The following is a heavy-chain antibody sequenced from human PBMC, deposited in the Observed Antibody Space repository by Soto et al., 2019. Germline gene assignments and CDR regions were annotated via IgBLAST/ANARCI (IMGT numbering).Heavy chain of an antibody. Sequence: EVQLLESGGGLAQPGGSLRLSCAASGFMFAGYVMNWVRQAPGKGLEWVSAISTRGGSTYYVDSVKGRFTISRDNSNNTLFLQMNSLKPGHTAVFYRALGNWLGDHWGQGVLVTVSS. CDR3: ALGNWLGDH. J-gene: IGHJ4*02. D-gene: IGHD6-19*01. CDR1: GFMFAGYV. CDR2: ISTRGGST. V-gene: IGHV3-23*01.